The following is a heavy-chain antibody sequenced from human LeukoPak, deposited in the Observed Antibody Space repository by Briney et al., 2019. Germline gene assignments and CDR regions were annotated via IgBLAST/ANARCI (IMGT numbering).Heavy chain of an antibody. CDR3: ARAIAVAGPYYFDY. J-gene: IGHJ4*02. V-gene: IGHV3-21*01. Sequence: GGSLRLSCATSGFTFSAYTMNWVRQAPGKGLEWVSSIGSVTTYIYYADSVKGRFTISRDNAKNSLSLQMNSLRAEDTAVYYCARAIAVAGPYYFDYWGQGTLVTVSS. D-gene: IGHD6-19*01. CDR1: GFTFSAYT. CDR2: IGSVTTYI.